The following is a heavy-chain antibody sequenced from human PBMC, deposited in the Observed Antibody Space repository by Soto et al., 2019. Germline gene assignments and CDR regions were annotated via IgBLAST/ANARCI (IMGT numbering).Heavy chain of an antibody. D-gene: IGHD3-22*01. CDR2: ISSSSSYI. CDR1: GFTFSSYS. CDR3: ARAPYYYDSRGYWAY. Sequence: GGSLRLSCASSGFTFSSYSMNWVRQAPGKGLEWVSSISSSSSYIYYADSVKGRFTISRDNAKNSLYLQMNSLRAEDTAVYYCARAPYYYDSRGYWAYWGQGTLVTVSS. J-gene: IGHJ4*02. V-gene: IGHV3-21*01.